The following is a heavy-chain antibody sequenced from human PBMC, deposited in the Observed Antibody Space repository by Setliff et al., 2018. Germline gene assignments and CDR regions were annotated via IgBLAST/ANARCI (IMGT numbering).Heavy chain of an antibody. CDR2: ISPNSGNT. CDR3: ARMSGFQYVDV. D-gene: IGHD3-3*01. J-gene: IGHJ6*03. V-gene: IGHV1-2*02. CDR1: AYIFTNHY. Sequence: ASVKVSCKASAYIFTNHYIHWIRQAPGQGLEWMGWISPNSGNTMYAQKFQTRVTMTRDTSISTAYLDLTSLRSDDTAIYYCARMSGFQYVDVWGKGTTVTVSS.